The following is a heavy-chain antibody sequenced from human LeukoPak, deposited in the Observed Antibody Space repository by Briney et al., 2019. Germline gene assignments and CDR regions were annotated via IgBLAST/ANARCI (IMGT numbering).Heavy chain of an antibody. CDR1: GFTFSSFP. V-gene: IGHV3-30*01. CDR3: ARDTYYYDRRFDY. Sequence: AGSLRLSCAASGFTFSSFPMHWVRQAPGKGLEWVAVISYGGSDKYYADSVKGRFTVSRDNSKNTLYLQMNSLGVEDTAVYYCARDTYYYDRRFDYWGQGTLVTVSS. J-gene: IGHJ4*02. D-gene: IGHD3-22*01. CDR2: ISYGGSDK.